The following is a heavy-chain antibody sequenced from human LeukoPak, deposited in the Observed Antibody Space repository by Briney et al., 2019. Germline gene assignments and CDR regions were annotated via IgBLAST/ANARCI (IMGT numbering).Heavy chain of an antibody. Sequence: GRSLRLSCVASGFIVNDDAMHWVRQAPGKGLEWVAGIYWNGVDKSYADSVKRRFTISRDNSQNTLYLQMNSLRAEDTAVYYCAKISRGVIINGGLFDYWGQGTLVTVSS. CDR2: IYWNGVDK. CDR1: GFIVNDDA. V-gene: IGHV3-9*01. CDR3: AKISRGVIINGGLFDY. D-gene: IGHD3-10*01. J-gene: IGHJ4*02.